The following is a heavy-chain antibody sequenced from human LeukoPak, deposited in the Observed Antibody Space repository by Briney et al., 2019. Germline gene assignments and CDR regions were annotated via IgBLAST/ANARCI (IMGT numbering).Heavy chain of an antibody. V-gene: IGHV4-4*02. D-gene: IGHD4-17*01. Sequence: SSETLSLTCAVSGGSISSSNWWSWVRQPPGKGLEWIGEIYNSGSTNYNPSLKSRVTISVDKSKNQFSLKLSSVTAADTAVYYCARFAYGDYVFGNWFDPWGQGTLVTVSS. CDR3: ARFAYGDYVFGNWFDP. CDR2: IYNSGST. J-gene: IGHJ5*02. CDR1: GGSISSSNW.